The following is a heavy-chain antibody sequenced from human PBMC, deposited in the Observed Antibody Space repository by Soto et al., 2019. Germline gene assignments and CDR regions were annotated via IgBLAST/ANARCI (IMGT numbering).Heavy chain of an antibody. V-gene: IGHV4-30-2*01. CDR1: GGSISSGGYS. J-gene: IGHJ4*02. D-gene: IGHD6-13*01. CDR3: ARRAAAGTSYYFDY. CDR2: IYHSGST. Sequence: QLQLQESGSGLVKPSQTLSLTCAVSGGSISSGGYSWGWFRQPPGKGLEWIGYIYHSGSTYYNPSLNSRVTISVDRSKNQFSLKLSSVTAADTAVYYCARRAAAGTSYYFDYWGQGTLVTVSS.